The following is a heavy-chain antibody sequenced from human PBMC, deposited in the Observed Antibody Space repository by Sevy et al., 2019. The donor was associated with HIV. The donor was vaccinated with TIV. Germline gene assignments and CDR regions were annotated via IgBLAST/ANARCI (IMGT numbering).Heavy chain of an antibody. CDR2: IRPDGSDK. J-gene: IGHJ4*02. CDR1: GFTFSPYW. Sequence: GGSLRLSCEASGFTFSPYWMTWVRQAPGKGLEWVANIRPDGSDKYYVDSVKGRFTISRVNAKNSLYLQMNSLRPEDTAVYYCAREGCTKPHDYWGQGTLVTVSS. V-gene: IGHV3-7*03. CDR3: AREGCTKPHDY. D-gene: IGHD2-8*01.